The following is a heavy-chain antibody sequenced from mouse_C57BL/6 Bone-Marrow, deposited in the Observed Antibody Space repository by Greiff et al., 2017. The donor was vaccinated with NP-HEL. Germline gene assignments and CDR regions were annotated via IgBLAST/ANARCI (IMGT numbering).Heavy chain of an antibody. Sequence: EVKLMESGGGLVKPGGSLKLSCAASGFTFSDYGMHWVRQAPEKGLEWVAYISSGSSTIYYADTVKGRFTISRDNAKNTLFLQMTSLRSEDTAMYYCARHYSNCDFDYLGQGTTLTVSS. V-gene: IGHV5-17*01. J-gene: IGHJ2*01. D-gene: IGHD2-5*01. CDR1: GFTFSDYG. CDR3: ARHYSNCDFDY. CDR2: ISSGSSTI.